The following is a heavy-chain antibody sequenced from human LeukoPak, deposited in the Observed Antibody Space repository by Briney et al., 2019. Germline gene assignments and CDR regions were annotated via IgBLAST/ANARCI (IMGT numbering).Heavy chain of an antibody. D-gene: IGHD3-10*01. CDR3: ARDSRFGHYFDY. CDR1: GFTFSSYS. Sequence: GGSLRLCCAASGFTFSSYSMNWVRQASGKGLEWVSSISSSSSYIYYADSVKGRFTISRDNAKNSLYLQMNSLRAEDTAVYYCARDSRFGHYFDYWGQGTLVTVSS. V-gene: IGHV3-21*01. J-gene: IGHJ4*02. CDR2: ISSSSSYI.